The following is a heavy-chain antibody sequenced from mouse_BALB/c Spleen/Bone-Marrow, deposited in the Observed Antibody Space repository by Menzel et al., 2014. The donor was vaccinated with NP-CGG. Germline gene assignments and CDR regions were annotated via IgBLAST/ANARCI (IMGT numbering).Heavy chain of an antibody. CDR1: GFSLTNYG. Sequence: QVQLQQSGPGLVAPSQSLSITCAVSGFSLTNYGVHWVRQPPGKGLEWLGLIWAGGSTNYDSALMSRLSISKDNSKSQVFLKMNSLQTDDTALYYCARKDYGSSGGYFDVWGAGTTVTVSS. J-gene: IGHJ1*01. CDR3: ARKDYGSSGGYFDV. D-gene: IGHD1-1*01. CDR2: IWAGGST. V-gene: IGHV2-9*02.